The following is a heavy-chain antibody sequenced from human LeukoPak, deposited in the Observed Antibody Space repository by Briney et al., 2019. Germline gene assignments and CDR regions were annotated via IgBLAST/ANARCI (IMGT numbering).Heavy chain of an antibody. CDR3: ARGVGYCSGGTCYSYYYGMDV. D-gene: IGHD2-15*01. CDR1: GGSISSSGYY. Sequence: SETLSLTCTVSGGSISSSGYYWSWIRQHPGKGLEWIGYIFYSGSTNYNPSLKSRLSVSVDTDENQFSLRLRSVTAADTAVYYCARGVGYCSGGTCYSYYYGMDVWGQGTTVTVSS. CDR2: IFYSGST. J-gene: IGHJ6*02. V-gene: IGHV4-31*03.